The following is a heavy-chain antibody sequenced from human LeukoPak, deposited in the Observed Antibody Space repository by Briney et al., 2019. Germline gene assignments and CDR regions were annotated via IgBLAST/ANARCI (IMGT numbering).Heavy chain of an antibody. CDR3: ARAREYSSPFDY. J-gene: IGHJ4*02. Sequence: ASVKVSCKASGYTFTGYYIHWVRQAPGQGLEWMGWINPNSGGTNYAQKFQGWVTMTRDTSISTAYMELSRLRSDDTAVYYCARAREYSSPFDYWGQGTLVTVSS. CDR1: GYTFTGYY. V-gene: IGHV1-2*04. D-gene: IGHD6-6*01. CDR2: INPNSGGT.